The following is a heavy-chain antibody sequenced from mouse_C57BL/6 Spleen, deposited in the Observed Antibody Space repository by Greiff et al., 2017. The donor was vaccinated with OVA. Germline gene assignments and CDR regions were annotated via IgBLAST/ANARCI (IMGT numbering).Heavy chain of an antibody. CDR3: ASYGDYGWFAY. CDR2: INPNNGGT. J-gene: IGHJ3*01. CDR1: GYTFTDYN. Sequence: VQLKESGPELVKPGASVKIPCKASGYTFTDYNMDWVKQSHGKSLEWIGDINPNNGGTIYNQKFKGKATLTVDKSSSTAYMKLRSLTSEDTAVYYCASYGDYGWFAYWGQGTLVTVSA. D-gene: IGHD2-13*01. V-gene: IGHV1-18*01.